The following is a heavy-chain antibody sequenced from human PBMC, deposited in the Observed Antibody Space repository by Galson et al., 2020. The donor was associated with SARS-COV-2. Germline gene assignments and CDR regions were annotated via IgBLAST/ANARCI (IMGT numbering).Heavy chain of an antibody. CDR1: GFTFRNYA. Sequence: GESLKISCVASGFTFRNYAMSWVRQSPGKGLEWVSVKSGSGGTTYYGDSVKGRFTVSRDNSKNTLYLQMNSLRAEDTAVYYCAKADTDYYYMDVWGKGTTVTVSS. CDR3: AKADTDYYYMDV. D-gene: IGHD3-22*01. J-gene: IGHJ6*03. V-gene: IGHV3-23*01. CDR2: KSGSGGTT.